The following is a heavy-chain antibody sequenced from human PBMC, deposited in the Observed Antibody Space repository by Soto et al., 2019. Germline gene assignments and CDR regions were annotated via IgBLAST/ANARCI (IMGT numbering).Heavy chain of an antibody. CDR1: GFTFSSYA. Sequence: GGSLRLSCAASGFTFSSYAMSWVRQAPGKGLEWVSAISGSGGSTDYADSVKGRFTISRDNSKNTLYLQMNSLRAEDTAVYYCAKDIRRRTTGYYYYMDVWGKGTTVTVSS. CDR2: ISGSGGST. D-gene: IGHD1-7*01. J-gene: IGHJ6*03. V-gene: IGHV3-23*01. CDR3: AKDIRRRTTGYYYYMDV.